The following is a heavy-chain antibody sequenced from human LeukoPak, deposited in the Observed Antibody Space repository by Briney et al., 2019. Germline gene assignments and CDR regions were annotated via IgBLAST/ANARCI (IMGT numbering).Heavy chain of an antibody. CDR2: IWYDGSNK. CDR3: ARGGAQWELLIDY. J-gene: IGHJ4*02. Sequence: PGGSLRLSCAASGFAFSTYAMSWVRQAPGKGLEWVAVIWYDGSNKYYADSVKGRFTISRDNSKNTLYLQMNSLRAEDTAVYYCARGGAQWELLIDYWGQGTLVTVSS. D-gene: IGHD1-26*01. CDR1: GFAFSTYA. V-gene: IGHV3-33*08.